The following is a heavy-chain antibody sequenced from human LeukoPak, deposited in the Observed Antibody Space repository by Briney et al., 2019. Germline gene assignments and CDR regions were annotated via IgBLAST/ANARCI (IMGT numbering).Heavy chain of an antibody. CDR3: AKGGGYSYGPGYGMDV. J-gene: IGHJ6*02. CDR2: ISGSGGST. CDR1: GFTFSSYA. D-gene: IGHD5-18*01. Sequence: GGSLRLSCAASGFTFSSYAMSWVRQAPGKGLEWVSGISGSGGSTYYADSVKGRFTISRDNSKNTLYLQMNSLRAEDTAVYYCAKGGGYSYGPGYGMDVWGQGTTVIVSS. V-gene: IGHV3-23*01.